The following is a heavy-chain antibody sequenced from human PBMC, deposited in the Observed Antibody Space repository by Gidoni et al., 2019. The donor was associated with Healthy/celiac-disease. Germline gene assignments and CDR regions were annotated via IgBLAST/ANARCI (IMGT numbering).Heavy chain of an antibody. Sequence: QVQLVESGGGVVQPGRSLRLSCAASGFTFISYGLHWVRQAPGKGLEWVAVISYDGSNKYYADSVKGRFTISRDNSKNTLYLQMNSLRAEDTAVYYCAKDLNERYYDSSGSDGPDYWGQGTLVTVSS. V-gene: IGHV3-30*18. J-gene: IGHJ4*02. D-gene: IGHD3-22*01. CDR2: ISYDGSNK. CDR1: GFTFISYG. CDR3: AKDLNERYYDSSGSDGPDY.